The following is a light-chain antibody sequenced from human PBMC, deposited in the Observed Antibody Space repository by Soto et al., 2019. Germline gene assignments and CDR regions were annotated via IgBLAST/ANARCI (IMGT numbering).Light chain of an antibody. J-gene: IGLJ3*02. Sequence: QPVLTQPASLSGSPGQSITISCTGTRSDIGSYNSIAWYQQHPGKAPRVVIFGVTKRPSGISDRFSGSKSGYTASLTISGLQAEDEADYFCFSYAGSSTWVFGGGTKVTVL. CDR1: RSDIGSYNS. V-gene: IGLV2-23*02. CDR2: GVT. CDR3: FSYAGSSTWV.